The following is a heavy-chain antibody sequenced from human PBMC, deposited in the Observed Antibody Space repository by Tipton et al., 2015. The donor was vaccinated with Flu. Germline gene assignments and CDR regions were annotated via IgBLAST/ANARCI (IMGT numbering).Heavy chain of an antibody. CDR1: GYTFTSYG. J-gene: IGHJ4*02. CDR3: ARDLHPRAPYSSGWYYFDY. Sequence: QVQLVQSGAEVKKPGASVKVSCKAYGYTFTSYGISWVRQAPGQGLEWMGWISAYNGNTNYAQKLQGRVTMTTDTSTSTAYMELRSLRSDDSAVYYCARDLHPRAPYSSGWYYFDYWGQGTLVTVSS. V-gene: IGHV1-18*04. D-gene: IGHD6-19*01. CDR2: ISAYNGNT.